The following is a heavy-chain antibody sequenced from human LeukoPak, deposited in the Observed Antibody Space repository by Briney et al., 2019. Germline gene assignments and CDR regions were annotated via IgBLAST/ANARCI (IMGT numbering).Heavy chain of an antibody. V-gene: IGHV3-21*04. CDR1: GFTLSSYS. J-gene: IGHJ3*02. Sequence: GGSLRLSCAASGFTLSSYSMNWVRQAPGKGLEWISSISTTSSDTHYADSVKGRFTISRDNAKNSLFLQMNRLRSEDTAVYYCSRELGRGYASGLDAFYIWGQGTMVTVSS. CDR2: ISTTSSDT. D-gene: IGHD6-19*01. CDR3: SRELGRGYASGLDAFYI.